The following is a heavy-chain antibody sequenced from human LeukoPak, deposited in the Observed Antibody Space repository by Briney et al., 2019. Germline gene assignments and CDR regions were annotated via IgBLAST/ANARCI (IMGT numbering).Heavy chain of an antibody. CDR1: GYSISSGYY. Sequence: SETLSLTCTVSGYSISSGYYWGWIRQPPGKGLEWIGSIYHSGSTYYNPSLKSRVTISVGTSKNQFSLKLSSVTAADTAVYYCARDPRWSGCYGFDPWGQGTLVTVSS. J-gene: IGHJ5*02. V-gene: IGHV4-38-2*02. CDR2: IYHSGST. D-gene: IGHD3-3*01. CDR3: ARDPRWSGCYGFDP.